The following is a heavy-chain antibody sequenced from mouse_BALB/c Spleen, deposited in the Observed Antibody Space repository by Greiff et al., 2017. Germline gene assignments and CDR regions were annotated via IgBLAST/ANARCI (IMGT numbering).Heavy chain of an antibody. CDR3: ARPHDGMRFAY. D-gene: IGHD2-3*01. Sequence: EVKLMESGGGLVQPGGSRKLSCAASGFTFSSFGMHWVRQAPEKGLEWVAYISSGSSTIYYADTVKGRFTISRDNPKNTLFLQMTSLRSEDTAMYYCARPHDGMRFAYWGQGTLVTVSA. CDR1: GFTFSSFG. V-gene: IGHV5-17*02. J-gene: IGHJ3*01. CDR2: ISSGSSTI.